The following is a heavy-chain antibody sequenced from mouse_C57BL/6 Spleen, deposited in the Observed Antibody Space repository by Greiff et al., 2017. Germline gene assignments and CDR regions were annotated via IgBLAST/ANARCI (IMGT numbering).Heavy chain of an antibody. V-gene: IGHV1-61*01. CDR1: GYTFTSYW. D-gene: IGHD4-1*01. Sequence: QVQLQQPGAELVRPGSSVKLSCKASGYTFTSYWMDWVKQRPGHGLEWIGNIYPSDSETHYNQKFKDKATLTVDNSSSTAYMQLISLTSEDSSVYYCARWGLGPYYFDYWGQGTTLTVSS. CDR3: ARWGLGPYYFDY. CDR2: IYPSDSET. J-gene: IGHJ2*01.